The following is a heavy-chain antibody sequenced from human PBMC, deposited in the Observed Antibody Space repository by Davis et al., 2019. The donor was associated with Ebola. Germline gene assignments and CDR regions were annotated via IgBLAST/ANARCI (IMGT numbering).Heavy chain of an antibody. V-gene: IGHV3-33*01. D-gene: IGHD3-10*01. CDR3: ARGPGSRESIYRCDF. Sequence: GGSLRLSCAASGFTFSSYGMHWVRQAPGKGLEWVAVIWYDGSNKYYADSVKGRFTISRDNSKNTLYLQMNSLRAEDTAVYYCARGPGSRESIYRCDFWGQGTLVTVSS. J-gene: IGHJ4*02. CDR1: GFTFSSYG. CDR2: IWYDGSNK.